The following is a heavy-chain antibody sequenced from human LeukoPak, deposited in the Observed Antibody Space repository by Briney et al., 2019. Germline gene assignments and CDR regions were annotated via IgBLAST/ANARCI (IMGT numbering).Heavy chain of an antibody. D-gene: IGHD3-22*01. CDR1: GFTFSGSA. J-gene: IGHJ4*02. CDR2: IRNKVNNYAT. Sequence: GGSLRLSXAASGFTFSGSAMHWVRQASGKGLEWVGRIRNKVNNYATVYAASVKGRFTISRDDSKNTAYLQMNSLETEDTAVYYCTRHGNGDDSSGYTDSWGQGSLVTVSS. CDR3: TRHGNGDDSSGYTDS. V-gene: IGHV3-73*01.